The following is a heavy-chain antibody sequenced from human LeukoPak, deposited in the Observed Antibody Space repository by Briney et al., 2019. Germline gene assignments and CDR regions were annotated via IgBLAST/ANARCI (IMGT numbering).Heavy chain of an antibody. V-gene: IGHV3-74*01. CDR1: GVTFSGHW. J-gene: IGHJ6*02. D-gene: IGHD2-2*01. CDR2: ISSDGSST. CDR3: ARSIVVVPAAWSYYYGMDV. Sequence: PGGSLRLSCEASGVTFSGHWLYWVRQAPGKGLVWVSRISSDGSSTSYADSVKGRFTISRDNAKNSLYLQMNSLRAEDTAVYYCARSIVVVPAAWSYYYGMDVWGQGTTVTVSS.